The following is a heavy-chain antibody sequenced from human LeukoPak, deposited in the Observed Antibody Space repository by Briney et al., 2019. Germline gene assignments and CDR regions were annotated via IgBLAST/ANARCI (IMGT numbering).Heavy chain of an antibody. Sequence: ASVKVSCKASGYTFTSYGVSWVRQAPGQGLEWMGWISAYNGNTNYAQKLQGRVTTTTDTSTSTAYMDLRSLRSDDTAVYYCARTHSSGWYSVGYYYMDVWGKGTTVTVSS. CDR1: GYTFTSYG. CDR2: ISAYNGNT. CDR3: ARTHSSGWYSVGYYYMDV. D-gene: IGHD6-19*01. V-gene: IGHV1-18*01. J-gene: IGHJ6*03.